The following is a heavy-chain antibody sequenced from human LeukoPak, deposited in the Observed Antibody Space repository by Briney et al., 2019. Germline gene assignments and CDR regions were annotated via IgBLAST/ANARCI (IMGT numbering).Heavy chain of an antibody. CDR2: ISYDGSNK. V-gene: IGHV3-30*01. Sequence: PGGSLILSCAASGFTFSSYAMHWVRQAPGKGLEWVAVISYDGSNKYYADSVKGRFTISRDNSKNTLYLQMNSLRAEDTAVYYCARDGDCPFDYWGQGTLVTVSS. D-gene: IGHD2-21*02. J-gene: IGHJ4*02. CDR3: ARDGDCPFDY. CDR1: GFTFSSYA.